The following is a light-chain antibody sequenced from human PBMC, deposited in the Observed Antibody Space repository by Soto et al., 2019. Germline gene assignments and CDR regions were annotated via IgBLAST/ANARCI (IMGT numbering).Light chain of an antibody. CDR2: AAS. V-gene: IGKV1-39*01. CDR1: QSISSY. Sequence: DIQMTQSPSSLSASVGDRVTITCRASQSISSYLNWYQHKPGKAPKLLIYAASSLQTGVPSRFSGSRSGTDFALTISSLQLDYFATYYCQQTDSFPRTFGQGTKVDIK. CDR3: QQTDSFPRT. J-gene: IGKJ1*01.